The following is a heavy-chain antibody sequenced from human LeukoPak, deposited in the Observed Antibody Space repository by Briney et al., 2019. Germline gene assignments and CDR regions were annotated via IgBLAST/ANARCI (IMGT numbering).Heavy chain of an antibody. Sequence: SETLSLTCDVYGDSFSGYYWTWVRQTPEKGLEWIGEIIHNGSRSVNPSLESRVTISVDTSKNQFSLKLTSVTAADTSVYYCVRGFCRGDSCYSAEYFQHWGQGTLVTVSS. D-gene: IGHD2-15*01. J-gene: IGHJ1*01. V-gene: IGHV4-34*01. CDR1: GDSFSGYY. CDR2: IIHNGSR. CDR3: VRGFCRGDSCYSAEYFQH.